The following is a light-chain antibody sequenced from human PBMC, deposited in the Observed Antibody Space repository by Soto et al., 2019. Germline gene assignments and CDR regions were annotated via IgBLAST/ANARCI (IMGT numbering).Light chain of an antibody. CDR3: QQYGSSGT. CDR1: PSLSDNY. CDR2: GAS. J-gene: IGKJ1*01. Sequence: ELVLPPSPGTLPLSPGERATLSCRASPSLSDNYLAWYQQKPGQAPRLLIYGASNRATGIPDRFSGSGSGTDFTLTISRLEPEDFAVYYCQQYGSSGTFGQGTKVDIK. V-gene: IGKV3-20*01.